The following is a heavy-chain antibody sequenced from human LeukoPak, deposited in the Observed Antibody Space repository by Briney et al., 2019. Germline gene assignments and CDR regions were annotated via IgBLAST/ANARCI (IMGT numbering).Heavy chain of an antibody. V-gene: IGHV3-30*02. Sequence: GGSVRLSCATSGFTFSRLGMQWVRPAPGKGREWVAFIHNDGTMGQYADSVKGRFTITKDFSQDTLYLQMNSLRDDDTAVYYCAREQSGSYSEAFDIWGQGTMVTVSS. J-gene: IGHJ3*02. CDR2: IHNDGTMG. CDR1: GFTFSRLG. D-gene: IGHD1-26*01. CDR3: AREQSGSYSEAFDI.